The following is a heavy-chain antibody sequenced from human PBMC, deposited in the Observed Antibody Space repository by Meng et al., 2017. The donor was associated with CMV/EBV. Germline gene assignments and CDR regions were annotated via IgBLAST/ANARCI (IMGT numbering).Heavy chain of an antibody. CDR3: TRDAHLTTVTPNWFDP. CDR1: GDTFTDSY. Sequence: QVQLVQSGAEPRKPGASVKVSCKASGDTFTDSYMHWVRQAPGQGLEWMGCINPNSGDTNYAQKFQGRVTMTRDTSISTAYMELSRLRSDDTAVYYCTRDAHLTTVTPNWFDPWGQGTLVTVSS. D-gene: IGHD4-17*01. CDR2: INPNSGDT. V-gene: IGHV1-2*02. J-gene: IGHJ5*02.